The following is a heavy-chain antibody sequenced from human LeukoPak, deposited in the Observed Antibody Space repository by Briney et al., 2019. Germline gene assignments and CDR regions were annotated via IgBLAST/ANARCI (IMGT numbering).Heavy chain of an antibody. J-gene: IGHJ2*01. CDR1: GFTFSSYW. V-gene: IGHV3-7*01. CDR3: ARDIRYFDL. CDR2: IKQEGRDK. Sequence: GGSLRLSCAASGFTFSSYWMTWVRQAPGKGLEWVGSIKQEGRDKNYVDSVKGRFTISRDNAKNSLYLQMNNLRAEDTAVYYCARDIRYFDLWGRGTLVTVSS.